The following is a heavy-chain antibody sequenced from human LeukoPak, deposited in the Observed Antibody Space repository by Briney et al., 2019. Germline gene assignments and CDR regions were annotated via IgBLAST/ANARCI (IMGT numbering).Heavy chain of an antibody. V-gene: IGHV4-39*01. Sequence: SETLSLTCTLSGGSISSSSYYWGWIRQPPGKGLEGIGSIYYSGSTYYNPSLKSRVTISVDTSKNQFSLKLSSVTAADTAVYYCARRFLPYYYDSSGYYDDAFDIWGQGTMVTVSS. D-gene: IGHD3-22*01. CDR3: ARRFLPYYYDSSGYYDDAFDI. CDR2: IYYSGST. CDR1: GGSISSSSYY. J-gene: IGHJ3*02.